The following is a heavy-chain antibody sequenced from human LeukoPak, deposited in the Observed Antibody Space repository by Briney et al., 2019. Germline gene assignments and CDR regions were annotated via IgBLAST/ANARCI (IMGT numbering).Heavy chain of an antibody. D-gene: IGHD3-9*01. CDR2: INHSGST. J-gene: IGHJ5*02. CDR3: ARGILRYFDWRDWFDP. CDR1: GGSFSGYY. Sequence: SETLSLTCAVYGGSFSGYYWSWIRQPPGKGLEWIGEINHSGSTNYNPSLKSRVTISVDTSKNQFSLTLSSVTAADTAVYYCARGILRYFDWRDWFDPWGQGTLVTVSS. V-gene: IGHV4-34*01.